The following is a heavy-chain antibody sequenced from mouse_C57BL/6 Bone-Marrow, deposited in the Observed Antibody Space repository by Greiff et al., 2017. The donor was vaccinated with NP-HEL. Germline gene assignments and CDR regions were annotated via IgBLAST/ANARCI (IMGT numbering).Heavy chain of an antibody. J-gene: IGHJ4*01. CDR1: GFTFSDYG. V-gene: IGHV5-17*01. CDR2: ISSGSSTI. CDR3: ARHYYGSIYYAMDY. D-gene: IGHD1-1*01. Sequence: EVQLVESGGGLVKPGGSLKLSCAASGFTFSDYGMHWVRQAPEKGLEWVAYISSGSSTIYYADTVKGRFTISRDNAKNTLFLQMTSLRSEDTAMYYCARHYYGSIYYAMDYWGQGTSVTVSS.